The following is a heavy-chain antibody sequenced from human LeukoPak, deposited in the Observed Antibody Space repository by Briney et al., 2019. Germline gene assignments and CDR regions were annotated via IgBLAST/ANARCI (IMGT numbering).Heavy chain of an antibody. V-gene: IGHV3-30*02. CDR3: AKALRPFVIVVVPAAMFAFDI. Sequence: GGSLRLSCAASGFTFSSYGMHWVRQAPGKGLEWVAFIRYDGSNKYYADSVKGRFTISRDNSKNTLYLQMNSLRAEDTAVYYCAKALRPFVIVVVPAAMFAFDIWGQGTMVTVSS. J-gene: IGHJ3*02. CDR1: GFTFSSYG. CDR2: IRYDGSNK. D-gene: IGHD2-2*01.